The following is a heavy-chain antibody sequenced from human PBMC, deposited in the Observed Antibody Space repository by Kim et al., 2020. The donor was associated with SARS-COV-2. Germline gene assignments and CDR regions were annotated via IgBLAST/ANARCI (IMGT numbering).Heavy chain of an antibody. J-gene: IGHJ4*02. CDR3: ARFGDLLSFDY. Sequence: GGSLRLSCVASGFTFNTYAMHWVRQAPGKGLEWVAVVSYDGGSQYFAGSVQGRFTISREDSKNTVFLQMNNLRPEDTAVYYCARFGDLLSFDYWGQGTLV. D-gene: IGHD3-10*01. CDR1: GFTFNTYA. CDR2: VSYDGGSQ. V-gene: IGHV3-30*03.